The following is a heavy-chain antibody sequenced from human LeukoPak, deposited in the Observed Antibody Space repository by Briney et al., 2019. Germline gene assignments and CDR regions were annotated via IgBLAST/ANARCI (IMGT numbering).Heavy chain of an antibody. Sequence: SETLSLTCAVYGGSFSGYYWSWIRQPPGKGLEWIGETNHSGSTNYNPSLKSRVTISVDTSKNQFSLKLSSVTAADTAVYYCARGTAAFDYWGQGTLVTVSS. CDR1: GGSFSGYY. CDR3: ARGTAAFDY. D-gene: IGHD2-15*01. V-gene: IGHV4-34*01. J-gene: IGHJ4*02. CDR2: TNHSGST.